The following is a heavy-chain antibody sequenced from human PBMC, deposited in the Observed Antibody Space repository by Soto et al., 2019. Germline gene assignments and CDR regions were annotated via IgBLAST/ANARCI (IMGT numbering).Heavy chain of an antibody. J-gene: IGHJ4*02. CDR2: ISYDGSNK. CDR3: ARVPSSSGRAHFDY. Sequence: QVQLVESGGGVVQPGRSLRLSCAASGFTFSSYAMHWVRKAPGKGLEWVAVISYDGSNKYYADSVKGRFTISRDNSKNPLYLQMTSLRAEDTAVYYCARVPSSSGRAHFDYWGQGTLVTVSS. V-gene: IGHV3-30-3*01. D-gene: IGHD2-15*01. CDR1: GFTFSSYA.